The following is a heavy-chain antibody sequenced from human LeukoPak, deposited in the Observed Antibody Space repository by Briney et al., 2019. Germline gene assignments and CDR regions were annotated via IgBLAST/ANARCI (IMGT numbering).Heavy chain of an antibody. CDR1: GFTFSSYG. V-gene: IGHV3-30*03. J-gene: IGHJ4*02. CDR2: ISYDGSNK. D-gene: IGHD6-19*01. CDR3: ARRPYIAVAGTVDY. Sequence: GGSLRLSCAASGFTFSSYGMHWVRQAPGKGLEWVAVISYDGSNKYYADSVKGRFTISRDNAKNSLYLQMNSLRAEDTAVYYCARRPYIAVAGTVDYWGQGTLVTVSS.